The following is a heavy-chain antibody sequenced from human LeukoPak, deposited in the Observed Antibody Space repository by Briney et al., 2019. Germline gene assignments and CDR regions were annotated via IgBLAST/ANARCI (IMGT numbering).Heavy chain of an antibody. Sequence: GGSLRLSCAASGFTFSSYSMNWVRQAPGKGLEWVANVNQDGSEKYYVDSVKGRFTISRDNAKNSLYLQMNSLRAEDTATYYCSRSLDYWGQGIQVTVSS. CDR1: GFTFSSYS. V-gene: IGHV3-7*01. CDR3: SRSLDY. CDR2: VNQDGSEK. J-gene: IGHJ4*02.